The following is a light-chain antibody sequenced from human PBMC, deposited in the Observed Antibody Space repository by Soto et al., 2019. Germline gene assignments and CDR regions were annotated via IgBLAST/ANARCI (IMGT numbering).Light chain of an antibody. Sequence: EIVLTQSPGTLSLSPGERATLSCRASERLSSVYLAWYQQRPGQPPRLLVYGASNRATGIPDRFSGSGSGSDFTLIINRLEPEDVAIYYCQQYIRWPLTFGGGTKVEIK. J-gene: IGKJ4*01. CDR3: QQYIRWPLT. V-gene: IGKV3-20*01. CDR1: ERLSSVY. CDR2: GAS.